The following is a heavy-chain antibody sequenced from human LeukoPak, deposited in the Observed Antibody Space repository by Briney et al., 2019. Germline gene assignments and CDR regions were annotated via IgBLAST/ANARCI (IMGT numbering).Heavy chain of an antibody. CDR2: IYDSGST. CDR3: ARAGERGYNGYDDAFDI. V-gene: IGHV4-59*01. CDR1: GGSISSYY. Sequence: SETLSLTCTVSGGSISSYYWSWIRQPPGKGLEWIGYIYDSGSTKYNSSLKSRLTISVDTSKNQFSLKLSSVTAADTAIYYCARAGERGYNGYDDAFDIWGQGTMVTVSS. D-gene: IGHD5-12*01. J-gene: IGHJ3*02.